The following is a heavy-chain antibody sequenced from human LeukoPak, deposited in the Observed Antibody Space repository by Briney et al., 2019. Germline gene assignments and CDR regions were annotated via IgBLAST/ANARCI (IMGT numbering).Heavy chain of an antibody. J-gene: IGHJ4*02. CDR1: GFTFGDYA. Sequence: PGRSLRLSCTASGFTFGDYAMGWVRQAPGKGLEGVGFIRSKAYGGTTEYAASVKGRFTISRDDSKGIAYLQMNSLKTEDTAVYYCTRVKDTAMVNDYWGQGTLVTVSS. CDR3: TRVKDTAMVNDY. CDR2: IRSKAYGGTT. V-gene: IGHV3-49*04. D-gene: IGHD5-18*01.